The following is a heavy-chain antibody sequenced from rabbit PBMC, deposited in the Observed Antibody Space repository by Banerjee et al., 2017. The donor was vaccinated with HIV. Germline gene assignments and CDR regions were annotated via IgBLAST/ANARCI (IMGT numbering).Heavy chain of an antibody. CDR1: GFSFSSSDY. J-gene: IGHJ6*01. CDR2: INAVTGKA. V-gene: IGHV1S40*01. CDR3: ARTRSSDSTYGMDL. Sequence: QSLEESGGGLVQPEGSLTLTCTASGFSFSSSDYICWVRQAPGKGLEWIACINAVTGKAVYASWAKGRFTFSKTSSTTVTLQMTSLTAADTATYFCARTRSSDSTYGMDLWGPGTLVTVS. D-gene: IGHD8-1*01.